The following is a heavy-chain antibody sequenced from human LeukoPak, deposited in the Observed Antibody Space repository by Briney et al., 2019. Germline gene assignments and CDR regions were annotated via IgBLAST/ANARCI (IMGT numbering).Heavy chain of an antibody. CDR1: DFTFSRYS. D-gene: IGHD3-10*01. Sequence: GSLRLSCAASDFTFSRYSMNWFRQAPGEGLEWVSSISSGGHNIFYGDPVKGRFTISRDNAKNSLYLQMNSLRAEDTAVYYCARERYYDSGSGAFDIWGQGTMVTVSS. V-gene: IGHV3-21*01. CDR2: ISSGGHNI. CDR3: ARERYYDSGSGAFDI. J-gene: IGHJ3*02.